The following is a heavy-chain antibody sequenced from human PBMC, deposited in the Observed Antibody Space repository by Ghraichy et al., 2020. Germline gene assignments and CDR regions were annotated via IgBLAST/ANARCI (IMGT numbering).Heavy chain of an antibody. J-gene: IGHJ6*02. Sequence: GGSLRLSCAASRFTFSVYSMHWVRQAPGKGLEWVAVISHDGSNKYYADSVKGRFTISRDNSKNTVYLQMNSLRAEDTAFYFCARDIKSSFWSYYYYAMDVWGQGTTVTGSS. V-gene: IGHV3-30-3*01. CDR1: RFTFSVYS. D-gene: IGHD6-13*01. CDR2: ISHDGSNK. CDR3: ARDIKSSFWSYYYYAMDV.